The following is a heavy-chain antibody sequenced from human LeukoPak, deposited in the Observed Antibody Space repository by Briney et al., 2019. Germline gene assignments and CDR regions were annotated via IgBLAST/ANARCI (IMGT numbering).Heavy chain of an antibody. CDR3: ARNYYYYYMDV. V-gene: IGHV3-21*01. J-gene: IGHJ6*03. Sequence: GGSLRLSCAASGFTFNSYNMNWVRQAPGKGLEWVSSMGSDSYIYYADSVKGRFTISRDNAKNSLYLQMNSLRAEDTAVYYCARNYYYYYMDVWGKGTTVTVSS. CDR1: GFTFNSYN. CDR2: MGSDSYI.